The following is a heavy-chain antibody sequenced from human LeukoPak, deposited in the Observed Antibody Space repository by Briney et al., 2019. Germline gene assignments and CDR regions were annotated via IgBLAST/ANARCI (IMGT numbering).Heavy chain of an antibody. J-gene: IGHJ5*02. D-gene: IGHD6-13*01. V-gene: IGHV4-4*07. Sequence: SETLSLTCTVSGGSISSYYWSWIRQPAGKGLEWIGRIYTSGSTNYNPSLKSRVTISVDKSKNQFSLKLSSVTAAVTAVYYCARASIAAADTVWFDPWGQGTLVTVSS. CDR3: ARASIAAADTVWFDP. CDR2: IYTSGST. CDR1: GGSISSYY.